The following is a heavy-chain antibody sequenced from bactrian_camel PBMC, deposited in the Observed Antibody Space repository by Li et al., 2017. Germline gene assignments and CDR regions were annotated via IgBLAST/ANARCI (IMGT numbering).Heavy chain of an antibody. V-gene: IGHV3S55*01. D-gene: IGHD3*01. J-gene: IGHJ4*01. Sequence: HVQLVESGGGSVQAGGSLRLSCAASGVTTSRYCMGWFRQAPGKEREGVTSISPGDTTTYADSVKGRFTISRDNAKDTLYLQMNSLKIEDTAVYYCALGSSRQATMTARGKGTQVTVS. CDR2: ISPGDTT. CDR1: GVTTSRYC.